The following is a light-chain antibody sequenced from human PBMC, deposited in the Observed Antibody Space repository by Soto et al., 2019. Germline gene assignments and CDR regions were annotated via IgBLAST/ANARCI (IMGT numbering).Light chain of an antibody. J-gene: IGLJ1*01. CDR1: SSNIGGNF. Sequence: QSVVTQAPSASGTPGQRVTISCSGSSSNIGGNFVSWYQQLPGTAPKLLIYGDHQRPSGVPDRLSGSKSGTSASLAISGLRSDDEADYYCAAWDDSLSAYVFGTGTKVTVL. CDR2: GDH. V-gene: IGLV1-47*02. CDR3: AAWDDSLSAYV.